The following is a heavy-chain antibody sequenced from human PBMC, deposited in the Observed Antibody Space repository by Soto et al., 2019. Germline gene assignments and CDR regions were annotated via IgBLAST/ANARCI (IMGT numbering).Heavy chain of an antibody. Sequence: ASVKVSCKASGYTFTSYGISWVRQAPGQGLEWMGMISPDSGHTNYAQKLQGRVTMTTDTSTSTVYMELSSLRSEDTAVYYCATRDPGHYWGQGTLVTVSS. CDR2: ISPDSGHT. J-gene: IGHJ4*02. CDR3: ATRDPGHY. CDR1: GYTFTSYG. V-gene: IGHV1-18*01.